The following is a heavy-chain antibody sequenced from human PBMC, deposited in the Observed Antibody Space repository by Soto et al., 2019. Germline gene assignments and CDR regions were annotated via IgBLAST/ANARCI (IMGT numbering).Heavy chain of an antibody. Sequence: QPGGSLRLSCASSGFTFSSYAMSCFRQAPGKGLDWVSAISGSGGSTYYADSVKGRYTISRDNSKNTLYLQMNSLRAEDTAVYYCAKGAYYYDSSGYYAWGQGTLVTVSS. CDR1: GFTFSSYA. CDR3: AKGAYYYDSSGYYA. V-gene: IGHV3-23*01. CDR2: ISGSGGST. J-gene: IGHJ5*02. D-gene: IGHD3-22*01.